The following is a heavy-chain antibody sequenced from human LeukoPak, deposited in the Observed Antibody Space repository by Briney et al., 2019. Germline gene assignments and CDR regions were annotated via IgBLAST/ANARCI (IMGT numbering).Heavy chain of an antibody. V-gene: IGHV1-18*01. D-gene: IGHD4-11*01. CDR2: ISAYNGNT. CDR1: GCTFTSYG. CDR3: ARAGSTVTTYRWFDP. Sequence: GASVKVSCKASGCTFTSYGISWVRQAPGQGLEWMGWISAYNGNTNYAQKLQGRVTMTTDTSTSTAYMELRSLRSDDTAVYYCARAGSTVTTYRWFDPWGQGTLVTVSS. J-gene: IGHJ5*02.